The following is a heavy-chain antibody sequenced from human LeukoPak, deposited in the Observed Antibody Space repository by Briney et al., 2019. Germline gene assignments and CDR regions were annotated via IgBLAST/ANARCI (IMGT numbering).Heavy chain of an antibody. V-gene: IGHV3-7*01. CDR2: IKQDGSEK. CDR3: ARDLGYSYGCDFDY. D-gene: IGHD5-18*01. J-gene: IGHJ4*02. CDR1: GFTFSSYW. Sequence: GGSLRLSCAASGFTFSSYWMSWGRQAPGKGLEGVANIKQDGSEKYYVDSVKGRFTISRDNAKNSLYLQMNSLRAEDTAVYYCARDLGYSYGCDFDYWGQGTLVTVSS.